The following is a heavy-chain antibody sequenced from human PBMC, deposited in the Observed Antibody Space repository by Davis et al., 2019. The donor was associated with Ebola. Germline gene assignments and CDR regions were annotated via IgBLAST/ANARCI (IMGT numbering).Heavy chain of an antibody. Sequence: PGGSLRLSCAASGFTLTNAWMSWVRQAPGKGLEWVGLIKSKSDGGTTETAAPVKGRFAISRDESANTMYLHMTSLKMEDTAVYYCTPGQGAHWGQGALVIVSS. J-gene: IGHJ4*02. V-gene: IGHV3-15*01. CDR2: IKSKSDGGTT. CDR3: TPGQGAH. CDR1: GFTLTNAW.